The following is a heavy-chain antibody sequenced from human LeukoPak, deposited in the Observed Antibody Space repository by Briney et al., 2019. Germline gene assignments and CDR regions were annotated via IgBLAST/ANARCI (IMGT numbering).Heavy chain of an antibody. CDR3: ARVRKDIVVVPAAMADAFGI. V-gene: IGHV4-61*02. Sequence: SETLSLTCTVSGGSISSGSYYWSWIRQPAGKGLEWIGRIYTSGSTNYNPSLKSRVTISVDTSKNQFSLKLSSVAAADTAVYYCARVRKDIVVVPAAMADAFGIWGQGTVVTVSS. CDR1: GGSISSGSYY. D-gene: IGHD2-2*01. J-gene: IGHJ3*02. CDR2: IYTSGST.